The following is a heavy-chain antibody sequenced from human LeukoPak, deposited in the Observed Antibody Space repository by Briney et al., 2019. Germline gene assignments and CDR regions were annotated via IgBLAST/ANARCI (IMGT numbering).Heavy chain of an antibody. CDR1: GFTFSSYS. CDR2: ISSSSSYI. V-gene: IGHV3-21*01. Sequence: GXXLRLSCAASGFTFSSYSMNWVRQAPGKGLEWVSSISSSSSYIYYADSVKGRFTISRDNAKNSLYLQMNSLRAEDTAVYYCAGDLRHIVVVPAAIRGSRHAFDIWGQGTMVTVSS. J-gene: IGHJ3*02. CDR3: AGDLRHIVVVPAAIRGSRHAFDI. D-gene: IGHD2-2*02.